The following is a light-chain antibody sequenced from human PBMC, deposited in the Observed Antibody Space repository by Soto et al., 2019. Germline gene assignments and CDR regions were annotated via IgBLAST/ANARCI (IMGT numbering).Light chain of an antibody. Sequence: QAVVTQEPSLTVSPGGTVTLTCGSSTGAVTSGHYPSWFQQKPGQAPRTLIFDTSDKQSETPARFSGSLRGGKAALTLSGAQPEDEAEYYCFLFYSGFRVFGGGTKLTVL. CDR1: TGAVTSGHY. CDR2: DTS. J-gene: IGLJ2*01. V-gene: IGLV7-46*01. CDR3: FLFYSGFRV.